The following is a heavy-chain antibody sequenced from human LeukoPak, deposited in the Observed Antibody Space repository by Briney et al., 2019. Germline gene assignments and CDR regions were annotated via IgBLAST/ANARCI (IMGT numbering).Heavy chain of an antibody. CDR3: ARAALGFCSGGTCPYYFDH. CDR1: GGSIDNYY. V-gene: IGHV4-59*01. D-gene: IGHD2-15*01. CDR2: MDYSGST. J-gene: IGHJ4*02. Sequence: SETLSLTCTVSGGSIDNYYWSGIRQPPGKGLEWIAYMDYSGSTRYNPSLQSRVTISVDTSKNQFSLRLNSVTAADSAVYYCARAALGFCSGGTCPYYFDHWGQGTLVTVSS.